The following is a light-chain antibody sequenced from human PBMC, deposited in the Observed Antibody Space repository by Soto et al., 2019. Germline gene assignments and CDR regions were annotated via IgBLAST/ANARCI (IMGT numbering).Light chain of an antibody. CDR2: EVS. J-gene: IGLJ1*01. CDR1: SSDVGGYNY. Sequence: QSARTQPASVSGSPGQSITISCTGTSSDVGGYNYVSWYQQHPGKAPKLIIYEVSNRPSGVSNRFSGSKSGNTASLTISGLQAEDEADYYCSSYTSSSTPVVFGTGTKLTVL. V-gene: IGLV2-14*01. CDR3: SSYTSSSTPVV.